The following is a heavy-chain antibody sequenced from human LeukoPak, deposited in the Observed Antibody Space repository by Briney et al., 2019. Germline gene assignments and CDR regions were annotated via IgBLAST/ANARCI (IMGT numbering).Heavy chain of an antibody. Sequence: SVKVSCKASGFTFTSSAMQWVRQARGQRLEWIGWIVAGSGNTNYAQKFQERITITRDMSTSTAYMELSSLRSEDTAVYYCAANTPRVVREDAFDIWGQGTMVTVSS. CDR1: GFTFTSSA. J-gene: IGHJ3*02. D-gene: IGHD2-21*01. CDR3: AANTPRVVREDAFDI. V-gene: IGHV1-58*02. CDR2: IVAGSGNT.